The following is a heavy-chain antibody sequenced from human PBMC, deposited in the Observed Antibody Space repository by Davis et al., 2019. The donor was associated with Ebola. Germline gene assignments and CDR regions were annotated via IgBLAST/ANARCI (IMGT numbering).Heavy chain of an antibody. Sequence: GGSLRLSCTASGFTFSTYNMHWVRQVPGKGLEWVALISSDGTNDFYADSVKGRFTISRDNSNNTLHLQMNSLRAEDTAVYYCARDLYSSGLEDYWGQGTLVTVSS. CDR2: ISSDGTND. CDR1: GFTFSTYN. CDR3: ARDLYSSGLEDY. J-gene: IGHJ4*02. D-gene: IGHD6-19*01. V-gene: IGHV3-30*04.